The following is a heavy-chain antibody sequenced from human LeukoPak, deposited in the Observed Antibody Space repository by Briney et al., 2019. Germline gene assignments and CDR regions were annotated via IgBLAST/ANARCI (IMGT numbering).Heavy chain of an antibody. CDR1: GFTFDDFG. Sequence: GGSQRLSCAASGFTFDDFGMSWVRQAPGKGLEWISGINWDSGRTQYAASVKGRFTISRDNAENSVYLQMNSLRAEDTALYYCARDPSSSTYWYFDIWGRGTLVTVSS. V-gene: IGHV3-20*04. CDR3: ARDPSSSTYWYFDI. CDR2: INWDSGRT. D-gene: IGHD6-13*01. J-gene: IGHJ2*01.